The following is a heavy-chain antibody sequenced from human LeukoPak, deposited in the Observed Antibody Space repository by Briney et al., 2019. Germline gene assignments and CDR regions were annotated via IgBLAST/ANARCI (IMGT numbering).Heavy chain of an antibody. V-gene: IGHV1-8*03. CDR3: ARGNWVDPDYYYMDV. CDR2: INPNSGNT. D-gene: IGHD1-1*01. J-gene: IGHJ6*03. Sequence: GASVKVSCKASGYTFTGYYMHWVRQAPGQGLEWMGWINPNSGNTGYAQKFQGRVTITRNTSISTAYMELSSLRSEDTAVYYCARGNWVDPDYYYMDVWGKGTTVTVSS. CDR1: GYTFTGYY.